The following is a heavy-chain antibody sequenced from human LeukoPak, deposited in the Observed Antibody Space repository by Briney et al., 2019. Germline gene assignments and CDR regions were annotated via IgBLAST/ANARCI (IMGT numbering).Heavy chain of an antibody. V-gene: IGHV4-61*02. CDR2: IYTSGST. D-gene: IGHD5-24*01. J-gene: IGHJ4*02. Sequence: SQTLSLTCTVSGGSISSGSYYWSWIPQPAGQGLEWIGRIYTSGSTNYNPSLRSRVTISVDTSKNQFSLKLSSVTAADTAVYYCARDGYNLDYFDYLGQGTLVTVSS. CDR3: ARDGYNLDYFDY. CDR1: GGSISSGSYY.